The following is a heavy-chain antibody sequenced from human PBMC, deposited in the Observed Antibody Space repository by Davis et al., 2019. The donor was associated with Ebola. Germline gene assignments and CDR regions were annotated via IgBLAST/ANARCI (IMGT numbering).Heavy chain of an antibody. D-gene: IGHD1-26*01. V-gene: IGHV3-74*01. CDR2: INSDGSST. J-gene: IGHJ4*02. CDR1: GFTFSSYW. CDR3: ARVTDSGSYYSPFDY. Sequence: HTGGSLRLSCAASGFTFSSYWMHWVRQAPGKGLVWVSRINSDGSSTSYADSVKGRFTISRDNAKNMLYLQMNSLRAEDTAVYYCARVTDSGSYYSPFDYWGQGTLVTVSS.